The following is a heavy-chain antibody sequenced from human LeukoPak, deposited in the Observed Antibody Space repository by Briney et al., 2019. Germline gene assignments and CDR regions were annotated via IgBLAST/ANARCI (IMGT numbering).Heavy chain of an antibody. CDR2: IYYSGSTNYYSGST. J-gene: IGHJ6*03. V-gene: IGHV4-59*01. Sequence: SETLSLTCTVSGDSISSYYCSWLRQPPGKGLEWIGYIYYSGSTNYYSGSTNYNPSLKSRVTISVDTSKSQFSLKLTSVTAADTAVYYCARTRSSGGYYYYMDVWGKGTTVTVSS. CDR3: ARTRSSGGYYYYMDV. D-gene: IGHD6-6*01. CDR1: GDSISSYY.